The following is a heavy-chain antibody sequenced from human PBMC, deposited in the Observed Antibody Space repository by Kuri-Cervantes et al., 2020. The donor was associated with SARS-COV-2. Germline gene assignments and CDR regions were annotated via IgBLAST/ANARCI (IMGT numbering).Heavy chain of an antibody. CDR3: ARDLRLGKSLDY. Sequence: GESLKISCAASGFTFSSYSMNWVRQAPGKGLEWVSSISSSSSYIYYADSVKGRFTISRDNAKNPLYLQMSSLRAEDTAVYYCARDLRLGKSLDYWGQGTLVTVSS. D-gene: IGHD7-27*01. CDR1: GFTFSSYS. J-gene: IGHJ4*02. CDR2: ISSSSSYI. V-gene: IGHV3-21*01.